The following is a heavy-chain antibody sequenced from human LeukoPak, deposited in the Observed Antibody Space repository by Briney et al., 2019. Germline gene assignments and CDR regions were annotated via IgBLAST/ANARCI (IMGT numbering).Heavy chain of an antibody. Sequence: GASVKVSCKASGYTFTSYGISWVRQAPGQGLESMGWISAYNGNTNYAQKLQGRVTMTTDTSTSTAYMELRSLRSDDTAVYYCARDLRVEGSYRYTARFDYWGQGTLVTVSS. J-gene: IGHJ4*02. CDR2: ISAYNGNT. CDR3: ARDLRVEGSYRYTARFDY. CDR1: GYTFTSYG. D-gene: IGHD3-16*02. V-gene: IGHV1-18*01.